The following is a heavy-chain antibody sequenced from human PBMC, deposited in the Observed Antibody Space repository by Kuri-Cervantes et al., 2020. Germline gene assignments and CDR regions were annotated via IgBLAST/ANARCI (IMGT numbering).Heavy chain of an antibody. CDR3: ARDASIAAAWVWFDP. CDR2: ISWNSGSI. Sequence: SLKISCAASGFTFDDYAMHWVRQAPGKGLEWVSGISWNSGSIGYADSVKDRFTISRDNAKNSLYLQMNSLRAEDTAVYYCARDASIAAAWVWFDPWGQGTLVTVSS. V-gene: IGHV3-9*01. CDR1: GFTFDDYA. D-gene: IGHD6-13*01. J-gene: IGHJ5*02.